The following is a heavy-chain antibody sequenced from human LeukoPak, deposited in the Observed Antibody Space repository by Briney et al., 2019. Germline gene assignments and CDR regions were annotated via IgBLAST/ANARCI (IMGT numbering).Heavy chain of an antibody. CDR1: GGTFSSYP. D-gene: IGHD4-11*01. CDR3: ARVTQRDSNLYGMDV. Sequence: SVKVSCKASGGTFSSYPISWVRQAPGQGLAWMGGIIPMFGTTNYALKFQGRFTITADESTSTAYMELSSLKSEDTAVYYCARVTQRDSNLYGMDVWGQGTTVTVSS. CDR2: IIPMFGTT. J-gene: IGHJ6*02. V-gene: IGHV1-69*13.